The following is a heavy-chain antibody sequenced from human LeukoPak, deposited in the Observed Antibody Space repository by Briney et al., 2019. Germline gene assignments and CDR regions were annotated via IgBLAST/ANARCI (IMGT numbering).Heavy chain of an antibody. CDR3: ARDLSSGFYYFDY. D-gene: IGHD3-22*01. CDR1: GFTVSTTY. J-gene: IGHJ4*02. V-gene: IGHV3-53*01. CDR2: LYTGGTT. Sequence: GGSLRLSCVASGFTVSTTYMNWVRQAPGRGLEWVSVLYTGGTTYYADSVKGRFTISRDNSKNTLYLQMNSLRAEDTAMYYCARDLSSGFYYFDYWGQGILVTVSS.